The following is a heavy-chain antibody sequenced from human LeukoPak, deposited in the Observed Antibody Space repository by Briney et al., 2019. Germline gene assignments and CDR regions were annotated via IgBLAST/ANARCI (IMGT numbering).Heavy chain of an antibody. CDR3: LTIVETTFDAFDI. D-gene: IGHD2/OR15-2a*01. CDR1: GFTFSKYW. CDR2: INPDDKSA. V-gene: IGHV3-74*01. Sequence: PGGSLRLSCAAFGFTFSKYWLHWLRQAPGKGLVWVSRINPDDKSASYADSVKGRFTIARDDARKTLYLQMNSLRAEDTAVYYCLTIVETTFDAFDIWGQGTMVTVSS. J-gene: IGHJ3*02.